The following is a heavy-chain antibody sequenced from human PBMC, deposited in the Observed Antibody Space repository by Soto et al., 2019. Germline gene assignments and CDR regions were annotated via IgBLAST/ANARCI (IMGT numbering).Heavy chain of an antibody. CDR2: IYSGGST. CDR1: GFTVSSNY. Sequence: GGSLRLSCAASGFTVSSNYMSWVRQAPGKGLEWVSVIYSGGSTYYADSVKGRFTISRDNSKNTLYLQMNSLRAEDTAVYYCARGRRNYYYYGMDVWGQGTTVTVSS. CDR3: ARGRRNYYYYGMDV. V-gene: IGHV3-66*01. J-gene: IGHJ6*02.